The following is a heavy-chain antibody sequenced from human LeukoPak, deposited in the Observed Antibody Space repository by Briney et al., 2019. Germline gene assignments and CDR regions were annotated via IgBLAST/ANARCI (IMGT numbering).Heavy chain of an antibody. Sequence: GESLQISCKGSGSNFTSYWIGWVRPLPGKGLEWMGIIYPGDSDTRYSPSFQGQVTISADKSISTAYLQWSSLKASDTAMYYCARRQQLWDDAFDIWGQGTMVTVSS. CDR1: GSNFTSYW. J-gene: IGHJ3*02. D-gene: IGHD6-13*01. V-gene: IGHV5-51*01. CDR2: IYPGDSDT. CDR3: ARRQQLWDDAFDI.